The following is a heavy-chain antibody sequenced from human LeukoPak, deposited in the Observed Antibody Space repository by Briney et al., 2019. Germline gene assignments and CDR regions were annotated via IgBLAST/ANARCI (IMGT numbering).Heavy chain of an antibody. CDR2: IDSTGAYT. V-gene: IGHV3-23*01. CDR1: GFIFSNYA. Sequence: PGGSLRLSCAASGFIFSNYAMSWVRQAPGEGLEWVSAIDSTGAYTWYADSVKGRFTISKDSSKTILYLQMNSLRAEDTAMYYCARGFYTPDYWGQGTLVTVSS. CDR3: ARGFYTPDY. J-gene: IGHJ4*02.